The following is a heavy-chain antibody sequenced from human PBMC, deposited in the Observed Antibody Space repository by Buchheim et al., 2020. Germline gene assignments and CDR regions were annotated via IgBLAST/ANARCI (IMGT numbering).Heavy chain of an antibody. J-gene: IGHJ6*02. CDR3: ARDCGGDCYGHYYGLDV. CDR2: VSASGDS. CDR1: GGSITGSY. Sequence: QVQLQESGPGLVKPSETLSLTCNVSGGSITGSYWSWIRQPPGKGLEWIGYVSASGDSIYNPSLERRVTMSGETYKNQVSQKLRSATAADTSIYYCARDCGGDCYGHYYGLDVWGQGTT. V-gene: IGHV4-4*08. D-gene: IGHD2-21*02.